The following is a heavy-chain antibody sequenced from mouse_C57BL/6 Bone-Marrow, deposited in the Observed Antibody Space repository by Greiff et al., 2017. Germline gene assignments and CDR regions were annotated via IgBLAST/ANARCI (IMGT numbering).Heavy chain of an antibody. V-gene: IGHV5-17*01. CDR2: ISSGSSTI. CDR3: ARGRRGFAY. CDR1: GFTFSDYG. Sequence: EVQLVESGGGLVKPGGSLKLSCAASGFTFSDYGMHWVRQAPEKGLAWVAYISSGSSTIYYADTVKGRFTISRDNAKNTLFLQMTSLRSEDTAMYYCARGRRGFAYWGQGTLVTVSA. J-gene: IGHJ3*01.